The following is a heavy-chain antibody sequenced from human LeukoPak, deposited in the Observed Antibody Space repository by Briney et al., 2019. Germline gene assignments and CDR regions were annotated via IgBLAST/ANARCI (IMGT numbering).Heavy chain of an antibody. CDR2: IWYDGNDK. CDR3: ARHSIYTTSSGALDY. V-gene: IGHV3-30*02. CDR1: GFTFSSYG. Sequence: VGSLRLSCTASGFTFSSYGMHWVRQAPGKGLEWVAFIWYDGNDKYYLDSVKGRFTISRDISKNTLHLQMNSLRPEYTAVYYCARHSIYTTSSGALDYWGQGTLVTVSS. J-gene: IGHJ4*02. D-gene: IGHD6-6*01.